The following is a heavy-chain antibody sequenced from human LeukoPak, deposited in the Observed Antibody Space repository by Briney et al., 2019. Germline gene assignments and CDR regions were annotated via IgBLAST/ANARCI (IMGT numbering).Heavy chain of an antibody. J-gene: IGHJ4*02. V-gene: IGHV3-23*01. D-gene: IGHD2-15*01. CDR3: AKDATGYCSGGSCWPYYFDH. Sequence: PGGSLRLSCAASGFTFSRYAMSWVRQAPGKGLEWVSAISGSGGSTYYADSVKGRFTISRDNSKNTLYLQMNSLRAEDTAVYYCAKDATGYCSGGSCWPYYFDHWGQGTLVTVSS. CDR2: ISGSGGST. CDR1: GFTFSRYA.